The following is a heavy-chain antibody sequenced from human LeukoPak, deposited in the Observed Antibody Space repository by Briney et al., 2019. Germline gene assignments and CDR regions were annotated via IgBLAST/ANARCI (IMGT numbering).Heavy chain of an antibody. D-gene: IGHD4-23*01. J-gene: IGHJ3*02. V-gene: IGHV3-21*01. Sequence: GGSLRLSCAASGFTFSSYSMNWVRQAPGKGLEWVSSISSRSSYIYYADSVKGRFTISRDNAKNSLYLQMNSLRAEDTAVYYCARENYGGNYHDAFDIWGQGTMVTVSS. CDR2: ISSRSSYI. CDR3: ARENYGGNYHDAFDI. CDR1: GFTFSSYS.